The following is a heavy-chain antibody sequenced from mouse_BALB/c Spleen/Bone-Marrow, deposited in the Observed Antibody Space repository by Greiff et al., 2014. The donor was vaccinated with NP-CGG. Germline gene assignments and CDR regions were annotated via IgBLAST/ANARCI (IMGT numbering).Heavy chain of an antibody. CDR3: ARRVHYYCFYFDY. J-gene: IGHJ2*01. Sequence: QVQLQQPGPELVKPGASVRISCKASGYTFTSYYIHWVKQRPGQGLEWIGWIYPGNVNTKYNEKFKGKATLTADKSSSTAYMQLSSLTSEDSAVYFCARRVHYYCFYFDYWGQGTTLTVSS. CDR2: IYPGNVNT. CDR1: GYTFTSYY. D-gene: IGHD1-2*01. V-gene: IGHV1S56*01.